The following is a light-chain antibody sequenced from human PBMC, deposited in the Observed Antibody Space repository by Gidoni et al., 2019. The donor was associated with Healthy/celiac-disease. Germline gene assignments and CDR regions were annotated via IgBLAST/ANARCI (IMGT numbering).Light chain of an antibody. CDR3: QQSYSIPPYT. Sequence: ASQSIRSYLNWYQQKPGKAPKLLIYAAFSLESGVPSRFSGSGSGTDFTLTISRRQPEDFATYYCQQSYSIPPYTFGQGTKLEIK. V-gene: IGKV1-39*01. CDR1: QSIRSY. CDR2: AAF. J-gene: IGKJ2*01.